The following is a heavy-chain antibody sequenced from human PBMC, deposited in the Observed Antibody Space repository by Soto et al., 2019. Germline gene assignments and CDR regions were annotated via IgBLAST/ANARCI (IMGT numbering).Heavy chain of an antibody. D-gene: IGHD4-17*01. CDR1: GYTFTTYY. Sequence: QVQLVQSGAEVKKPGASVKVSCKASGYTFTTYYIHWVRQAPGQGLEWMGIINPSGGSTTYAQNFQGRVTMTRDTSTSTVYMELSSLRFEDTAVYYCARAGYGDYWGNWFDPWGQGTLVTVSS. V-gene: IGHV1-46*01. J-gene: IGHJ5*02. CDR3: ARAGYGDYWGNWFDP. CDR2: INPSGGST.